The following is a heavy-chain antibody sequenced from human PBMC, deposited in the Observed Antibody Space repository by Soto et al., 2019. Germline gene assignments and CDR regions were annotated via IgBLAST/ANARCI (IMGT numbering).Heavy chain of an antibody. CDR3: ARDRIGFWSGYSTGMGQFDP. CDR1: GGTFSSYA. D-gene: IGHD3-3*01. CDR2: IIPIFGTA. J-gene: IGHJ5*02. V-gene: IGHV1-69*01. Sequence: QVQLVQSGAEVKKPGSSVKVSCKASGGTFSSYAISWVRQAPGQGLEWMGGIIPIFGTANYAQKFQGRVTITADESTSTAYMELSSLRSEDTAVYYCARDRIGFWSGYSTGMGQFDPWGQGTLVTVSS.